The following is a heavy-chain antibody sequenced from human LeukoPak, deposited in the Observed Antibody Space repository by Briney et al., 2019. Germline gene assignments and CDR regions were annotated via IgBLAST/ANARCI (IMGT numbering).Heavy chain of an antibody. CDR3: ARGDYYGSGSFHYYFDC. Sequence: PGGSLRLSCAASGFTFSSYAMIWVRLAPGKGLEWLSTISNTGGDIYYADSVKGRFTISRDNSRNTLYLQMNSLRAEDTAVYYCARGDYYGSGSFHYYFDCWGQGTLVTVSS. D-gene: IGHD3-10*01. CDR2: ISNTGGDI. V-gene: IGHV3-23*01. J-gene: IGHJ4*02. CDR1: GFTFSSYA.